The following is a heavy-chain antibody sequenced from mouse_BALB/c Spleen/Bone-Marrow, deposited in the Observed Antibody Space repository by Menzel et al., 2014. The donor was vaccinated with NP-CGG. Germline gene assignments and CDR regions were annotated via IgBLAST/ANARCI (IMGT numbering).Heavy chain of an antibody. J-gene: IGHJ1*01. CDR2: VLPGSASN. CDR3: ARRYGKGWYFDV. CDR1: GYTFSGYW. V-gene: IGHV1-9*01. Sequence: QVQLQQPGAELMKPGASVKISCKATGYTFSGYWTEWVKQRPGHGLEWIGEVLPGSASNKYNEKFKGKVTFIADTSSNTACLQLSSLTSEDSAVYYCARRYGKGWYFDVWGAGTTVTVSS. D-gene: IGHD2-1*01.